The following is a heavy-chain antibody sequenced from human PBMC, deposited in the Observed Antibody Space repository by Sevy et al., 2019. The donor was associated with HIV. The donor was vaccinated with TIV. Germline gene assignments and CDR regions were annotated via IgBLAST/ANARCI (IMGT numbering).Heavy chain of an antibody. Sequence: ASVKVSCKASGYIFTSYGISWVRQAPRQGLEWMGWINGQNGNTNYVQNLQGRVTMTTDTSTNTAYMELRSLRSDDTAVDYCARDGYDGSGYQRGLFDFWGQGTLVTVSS. D-gene: IGHD3-22*01. J-gene: IGHJ4*02. CDR1: GYIFTSYG. CDR2: INGQNGNT. CDR3: ARDGYDGSGYQRGLFDF. V-gene: IGHV1-18*01.